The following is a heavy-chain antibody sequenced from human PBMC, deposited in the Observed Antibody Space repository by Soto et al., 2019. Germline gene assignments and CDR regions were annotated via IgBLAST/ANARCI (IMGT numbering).Heavy chain of an antibody. CDR2: IIPIFGTA. V-gene: IGHV1-69*06. Sequence: QVQLVQSGAEVKKPGSSVKVSCKASGGTFSSYAISWVRQAPGQGLEWMGGIIPIFGTANYAQKFQGRVTITADKSTSTAYMELSSLRSEDTAVYYCARLRYGGNSRHYYGMDVWGQGTTVTVS. J-gene: IGHJ6*02. CDR3: ARLRYGGNSRHYYGMDV. D-gene: IGHD2-21*02. CDR1: GGTFSSYA.